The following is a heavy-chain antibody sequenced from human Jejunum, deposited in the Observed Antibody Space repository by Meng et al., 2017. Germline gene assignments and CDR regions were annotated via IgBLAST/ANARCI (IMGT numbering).Heavy chain of an antibody. D-gene: IGHD3-16*01. Sequence: SVKVSCKTSGFTFTSPALQWVRQARGQRPEWMGWIVIGSGDTNYAQNFQERVTITRDMSSNTAYMELSSLTSEDTTVYYCATPGGVTGRSHWYFDLWGRGTLVTVSS. V-gene: IGHV1-58*01. CDR3: ATPGGVTGRSHWYFDL. CDR1: GFTFTSPA. CDR2: IVIGSGDT. J-gene: IGHJ2*01.